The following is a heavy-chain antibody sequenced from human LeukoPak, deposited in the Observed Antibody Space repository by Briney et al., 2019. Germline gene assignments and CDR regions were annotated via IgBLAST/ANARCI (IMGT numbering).Heavy chain of an antibody. D-gene: IGHD3-10*01. CDR2: INPSGGST. J-gene: IGHJ6*03. CDR3: ARTQSVTMVRGVIYGGYYYMDV. V-gene: IGHV1-46*01. CDR1: GYTFTSYY. Sequence: ASVKVSCKASGYTFTSYYMHWVRQPPAQGLEWMGVINPSGGSTSYAQKFQGGVTMNRNTSISTAYMELSSLRSEDTAVYYCARTQSVTMVRGVIYGGYYYMDVWGKGTTVTISS.